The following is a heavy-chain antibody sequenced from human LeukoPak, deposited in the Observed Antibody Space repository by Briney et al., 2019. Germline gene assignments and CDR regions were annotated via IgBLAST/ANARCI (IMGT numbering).Heavy chain of an antibody. CDR1: GFTFSSYS. Sequence: PGGSLRLSCAASGFTFSSYSTNWVRQAPGKGLEWVSSISSSSSYIYYADSVKGRFTISRDNAKNSLYLQMNSLRAEDTAVYYCARDGGWDSSGYYYRGLDYWGQGTLVTVSS. D-gene: IGHD3-22*01. J-gene: IGHJ4*02. CDR3: ARDGGWDSSGYYYRGLDY. CDR2: ISSSSSYI. V-gene: IGHV3-21*01.